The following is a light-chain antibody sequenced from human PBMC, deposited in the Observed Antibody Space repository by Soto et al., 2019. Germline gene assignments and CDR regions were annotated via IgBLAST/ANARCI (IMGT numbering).Light chain of an antibody. J-gene: IGKJ5*01. Sequence: EILMTQSPATLSVSPGERATLSWRASQSVSSSYLAWYQQKPGQARRLHIFGASTRATGIPDRLSGSGAGAYFNLPISRLEPADVGVYYCQQYGSSHTFGQGTRLEIK. CDR3: QQYGSSHT. CDR2: GAS. V-gene: IGKV3-20*01. CDR1: QSVSSSY.